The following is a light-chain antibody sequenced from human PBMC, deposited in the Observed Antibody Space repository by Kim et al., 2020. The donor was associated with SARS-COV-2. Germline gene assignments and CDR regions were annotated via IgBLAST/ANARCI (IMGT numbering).Light chain of an antibody. J-gene: IGKJ4*01. CDR3: QQYGSSPPLT. CDR2: GAS. CDR1: QSVSSSY. Sequence: EIVLTQSPGTLSLSPGERATLSCRASQSVSSSYLAWYQQKPGQAPRLLIYGASSRATGIPDRFSGSGSGTDFTLTISRLEPEDFAVYYCQQYGSSPPLTFGVGTKVDIK. V-gene: IGKV3-20*01.